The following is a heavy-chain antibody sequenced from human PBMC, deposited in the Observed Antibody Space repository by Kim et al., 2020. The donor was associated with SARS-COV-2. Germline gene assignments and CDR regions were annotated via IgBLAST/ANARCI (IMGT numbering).Heavy chain of an antibody. D-gene: IGHD3-22*01. J-gene: IGHJ1*01. Sequence: SVKVRFTISRDNAKNTLYLQMNSLRPEDTAVYYCARDGDYDIGGYYAFFHHWGQGVLVTVSS. CDR3: ARDGDYDIGGYYAFFHH. V-gene: IGHV3-74*01.